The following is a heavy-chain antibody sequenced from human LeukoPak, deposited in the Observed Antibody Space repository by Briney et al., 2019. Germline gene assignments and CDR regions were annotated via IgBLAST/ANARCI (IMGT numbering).Heavy chain of an antibody. J-gene: IGHJ5*02. CDR2: IYYSGST. CDR3: ARGYSSSSWRRWFDP. D-gene: IGHD6-6*01. CDR1: GGAISSYY. V-gene: IGHV4-59*01. Sequence: SETLSLTCTVFGGAISSYYWNWIRQPPGKGLEWIGYIYYSGSTNYNPSLKSRVTISVDTSKNQFSLKLSSVTAADTAVYYCARGYSSSSWRRWFDPWGQGTLVTVSS.